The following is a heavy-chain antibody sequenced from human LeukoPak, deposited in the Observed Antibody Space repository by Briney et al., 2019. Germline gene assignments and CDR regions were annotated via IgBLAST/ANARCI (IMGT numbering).Heavy chain of an antibody. CDR2: INPSGGST. Sequence: ASVKVSCKASGYTFTSYYMHWVRQAPGQGLEWMGIINPSGGSTSYAQKFQGRVTMTRDTSTSTVCMELSSLRSEDTAVYYCASSPYYYYGMDVWGQGTTVTVSS. V-gene: IGHV1-46*01. CDR3: ASSPYYYYGMDV. CDR1: GYTFTSYY. J-gene: IGHJ6*02.